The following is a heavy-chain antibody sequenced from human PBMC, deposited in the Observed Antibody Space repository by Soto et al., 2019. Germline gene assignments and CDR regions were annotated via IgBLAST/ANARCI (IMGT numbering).Heavy chain of an antibody. Sequence: ASVTVSRKASGYTLFRYYISWVRQAPGPGLEWMGWISPYNGDTQYALNVQGRVSMTTDTSTSTAYMELRRLTSDHTAVYYCARALRTLWASRFSVTTMDNWGQGTLVTVSS. CDR3: ARALRTLWASRFSVTTMDN. D-gene: IGHD3-22*01. V-gene: IGHV1-18*01. CDR1: GYTLFRYY. CDR2: ISPYNGDT. J-gene: IGHJ4*02.